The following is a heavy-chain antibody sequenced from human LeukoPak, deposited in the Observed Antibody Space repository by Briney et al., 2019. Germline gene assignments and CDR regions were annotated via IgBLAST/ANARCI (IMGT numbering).Heavy chain of an antibody. Sequence: QTGGSLRLSCAASGFTFSIYAMNWVRQAPGKGLDWVSAISGSGGSTYYADSVKGRFTISRDNSKNTLYLQMNSLRAEDTAVYYCAKDGGYDSSGYYPYYFDYWGQGTLVTVSS. CDR3: AKDGGYDSSGYYPYYFDY. D-gene: IGHD3-22*01. J-gene: IGHJ4*02. CDR1: GFTFSIYA. V-gene: IGHV3-23*01. CDR2: ISGSGGST.